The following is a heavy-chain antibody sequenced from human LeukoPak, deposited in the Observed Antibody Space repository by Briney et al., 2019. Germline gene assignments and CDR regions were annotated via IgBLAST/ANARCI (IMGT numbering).Heavy chain of an antibody. J-gene: IGHJ4*02. V-gene: IGHV4-38-2*01. CDR3: ARADIVVVVAATHFDY. D-gene: IGHD2-15*01. CDR1: GYSISRGYY. Sequence: SETLSLTCAVSGYSISRGYYWGWIRQPPGKGLEWIGSIYHSGSTYYNPSLKSRVTISVDTSKNQFSLKLSSVTAADTAVYYCARADIVVVVAATHFDYWGQGTLVTVSS. CDR2: IYHSGST.